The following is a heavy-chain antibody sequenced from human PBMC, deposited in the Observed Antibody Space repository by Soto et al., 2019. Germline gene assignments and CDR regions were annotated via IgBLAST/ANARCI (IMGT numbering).Heavy chain of an antibody. D-gene: IGHD2-15*01. CDR2: INSDGSST. V-gene: IGHV3-74*01. CDR1: GFTFSSYW. CDR3: ATPLRAAWFDP. Sequence: GGSLRLSCAASGFTFSSYWMHWVRQAPGKGLVWVSRINSDGSSTSYADSVKGRFTISRDNAKNTLYLQMNSLRAEDTAVYYCATPLRAAWFDPWGQGTLVTVSS. J-gene: IGHJ5*02.